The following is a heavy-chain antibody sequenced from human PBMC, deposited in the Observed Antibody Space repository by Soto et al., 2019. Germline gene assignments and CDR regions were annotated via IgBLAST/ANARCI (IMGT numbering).Heavy chain of an antibody. CDR2: FSGRGGTT. D-gene: IGHD2-21*02. Sequence: EVQLLESGGGSVQPGGSLRLSCAASGFTFSSYGMSWVRQAPGKGLEWVSGFSGRGGTTDYADSVKGRFTISRDNSKNTLYLQMNSLRAEDTAVYYCAKICGYDCNPYFYYYAMDVWGQGTTVTVSS. CDR1: GFTFSSYG. CDR3: AKICGYDCNPYFYYYAMDV. V-gene: IGHV3-23*01. J-gene: IGHJ6*02.